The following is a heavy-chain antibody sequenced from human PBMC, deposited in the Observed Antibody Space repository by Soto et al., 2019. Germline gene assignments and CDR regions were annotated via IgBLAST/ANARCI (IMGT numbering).Heavy chain of an antibody. CDR3: ARLRDYYQAFDY. CDR1: GSPISSYY. V-gene: IGHV4-59*08. Sequence: NPSETLSLTCNVSGSPISSYYWSWFRQPPGQGLEWVGYIYYTGTTTYNPSLRSRVAISVDASKSQFSLDLRSVTAADTAVYYCARLRDYYQAFDYWGHGALVTVSS. CDR2: IYYTGTT. J-gene: IGHJ4*01. D-gene: IGHD3-22*01.